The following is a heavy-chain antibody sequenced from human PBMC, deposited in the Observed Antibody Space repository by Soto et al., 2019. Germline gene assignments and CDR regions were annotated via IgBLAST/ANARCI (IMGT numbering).Heavy chain of an antibody. J-gene: IGHJ6*02. CDR1: GITFSNAW. CDR3: TTDSADIVVVPSTFGMDV. CDR2: IKSITDGGTT. V-gene: IGHV3-15*01. Sequence: GESLKISCAASGITFSNAWMTWVRQAPGKGLEWVGRIKSITDGGTTDYAAPVKGRFTISRDDSKDTLYLQMNNLRTEDTAVYHCTTDSADIVVVPSTFGMDVWGQVTRVTVSS. D-gene: IGHD2-15*01.